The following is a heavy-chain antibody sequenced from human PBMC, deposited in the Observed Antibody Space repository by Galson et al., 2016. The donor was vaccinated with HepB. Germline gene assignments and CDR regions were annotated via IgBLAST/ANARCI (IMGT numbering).Heavy chain of an antibody. Sequence: SETLSLTCAVSGGSINNKTWWSWVRQAPGKGLEWIGEINHFGTTNYNPSLQSRVTISVDKSKMQFSLKLTSVTAADTAVYYCARDHDLYDSGGFSSGRNYYFDSWGQGTRVTVSS. CDR1: GGSINNKTW. J-gene: IGHJ4*02. CDR2: INHFGTT. CDR3: ARDHDLYDSGGFSSGRNYYFDS. V-gene: IGHV4-4*02. D-gene: IGHD3-22*01.